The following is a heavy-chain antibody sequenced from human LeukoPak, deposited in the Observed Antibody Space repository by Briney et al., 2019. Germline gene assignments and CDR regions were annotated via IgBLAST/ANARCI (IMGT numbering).Heavy chain of an antibody. CDR2: IYYSGST. J-gene: IGHJ3*02. V-gene: IGHV4-39*01. D-gene: IGHD3-10*01. Sequence: NSSETLSLTCTVSGGSTSSSSYYWGWIRQPPGKGLEWIGSIYYSGSTYYNPSLKSRVTISVDTSKNQFSLKLSSVTAADTAVYYCASPTSPMVRGVISHAFDIWGQGTMVTVSS. CDR1: GGSTSSSSYY. CDR3: ASPTSPMVRGVISHAFDI.